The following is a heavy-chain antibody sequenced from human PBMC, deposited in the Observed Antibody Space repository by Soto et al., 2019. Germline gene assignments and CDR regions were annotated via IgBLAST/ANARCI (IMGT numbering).Heavy chain of an antibody. CDR2: IIPIFGTA. CDR1: GGTFSSYS. V-gene: IGHV1-69*13. D-gene: IGHD1-1*01. Sequence: SVKVPCKASGGTFSSYSISWVRQAPGQGLEWMGGIIPIFGTANYAQKFQGRVTITADESTSTAYMELSSLRSEDTAVYYCARVRHNWNDVFLDYWGQGTLVTVSS. CDR3: ARVRHNWNDVFLDY. J-gene: IGHJ4*02.